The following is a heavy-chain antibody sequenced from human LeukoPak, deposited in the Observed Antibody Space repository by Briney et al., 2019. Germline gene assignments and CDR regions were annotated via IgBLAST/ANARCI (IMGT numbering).Heavy chain of an antibody. CDR2: IKQDGSEK. CDR1: GFTFSSYW. J-gene: IGHJ6*02. CDR3: ARWGYYDFWSGYYDYYYYGMDV. D-gene: IGHD3-3*01. V-gene: IGHV3-7*01. Sequence: GGSLRLSCAASGFTFSSYWMSWVRQAPGKGLEWVANIKQDGSEKYYVDSVKGRFTISRDNAKNSLYLQMNSLRAEDTAVYYCARWGYYDFWSGYYDYYYYGMDVWGQGTTVTVSS.